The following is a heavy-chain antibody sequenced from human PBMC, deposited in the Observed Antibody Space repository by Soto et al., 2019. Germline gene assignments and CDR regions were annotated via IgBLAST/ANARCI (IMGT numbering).Heavy chain of an antibody. CDR3: ARVRCISTSCYFGWSDP. Sequence: QVQLVQSGAEVKKPGASVKVSCKASGYTFTSYGISWVRQAPGQGLEWMGWISAYNGNTNYAQKLQGRVTMTTDTPTSTAYMELRSLRSDDTAVYYCARVRCISTSCYFGWSDPGGQGTLFTVSS. D-gene: IGHD2-2*01. CDR1: GYTFTSYG. CDR2: ISAYNGNT. J-gene: IGHJ5*02. V-gene: IGHV1-18*01.